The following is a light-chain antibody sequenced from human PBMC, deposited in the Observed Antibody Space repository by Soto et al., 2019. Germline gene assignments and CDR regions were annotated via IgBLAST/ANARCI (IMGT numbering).Light chain of an antibody. Sequence: QSALTQPRSVSGSPGQSVTISCTGTSSNVGDYNFVSWYHQHPGKVPKLIIYDVSERPSGVPDRFSGSKSGNTASLTISGLQAEDEAVYYCCSYAGSHTWVFGGGTKLTVL. CDR2: DVS. V-gene: IGLV2-11*01. J-gene: IGLJ3*02. CDR3: CSYAGSHTWV. CDR1: SSNVGDYNF.